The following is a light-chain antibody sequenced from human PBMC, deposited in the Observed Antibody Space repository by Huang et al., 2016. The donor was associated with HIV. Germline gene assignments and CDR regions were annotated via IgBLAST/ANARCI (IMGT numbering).Light chain of an antibody. CDR2: AVS. CDR1: QSLASSF. V-gene: IGKV3-20*01. Sequence: EIVLTQSPGTLSLSPGHRATLSCRTSQSLASSFLAWYQQKPGQAPRLLIYAVSSRATGTPYRFSGYGSGTDFTLTISGLEAEDFAVYYCQQYGGSSLTFGGGTKVEIK. J-gene: IGKJ4*01. CDR3: QQYGGSSLT.